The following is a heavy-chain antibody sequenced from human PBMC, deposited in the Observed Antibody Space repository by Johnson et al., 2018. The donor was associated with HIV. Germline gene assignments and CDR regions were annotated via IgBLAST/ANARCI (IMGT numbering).Heavy chain of an antibody. J-gene: IGHJ3*02. CDR1: GFTFSSYA. D-gene: IGHD1-26*01. Sequence: QMLLVESGGGVVQPGRSLRLSCAASGFTFSSYAMHWVRQAPGKGLEWVAVISYDGSNKYYADSVKGRFTISRDNSKNTLYLQMNSLRAEDTAVYYCAKAPCGSGIRPGAFDIWGQGTMVTVSS. V-gene: IGHV3-30-3*01. CDR2: ISYDGSNK. CDR3: AKAPCGSGIRPGAFDI.